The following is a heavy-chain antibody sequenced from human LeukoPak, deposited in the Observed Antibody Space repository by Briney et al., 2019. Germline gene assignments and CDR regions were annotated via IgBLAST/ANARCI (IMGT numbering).Heavy chain of an antibody. CDR1: GGSISLYY. CDR3: ARGRGSLTY. Sequence: TTSETLSLTCTVSGGSISLYYWSWIRQPPGKGLEWIGYFYDTRSPKYNPSLERRVTISVDMSRNQFSLNLTSVTAADTAVYYCARGRGSLTYWGQGTLATASS. CDR2: FYDTRSP. D-gene: IGHD3-10*01. J-gene: IGHJ4*02. V-gene: IGHV4-59*01.